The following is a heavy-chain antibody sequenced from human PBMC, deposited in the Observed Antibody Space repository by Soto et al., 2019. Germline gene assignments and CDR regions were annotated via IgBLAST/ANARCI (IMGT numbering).Heavy chain of an antibody. V-gene: IGHV4-31*11. CDR2: IYYSGST. Sequence: SETLSLTCAVAGGSISSGGYSWSWIRQPPGKGLEWIGYIYYSGSTYYNPSLKSRVIISVDTSKNQFSLKLSSVTAADTAVYYCARGSTVAAILFDYWGQGTLVTVSS. CDR3: ARGSTVAAILFDY. D-gene: IGHD2-15*01. CDR1: GGSISSGGYS. J-gene: IGHJ4*02.